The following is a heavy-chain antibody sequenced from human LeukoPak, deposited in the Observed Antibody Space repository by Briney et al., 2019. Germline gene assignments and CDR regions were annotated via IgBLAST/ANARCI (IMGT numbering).Heavy chain of an antibody. V-gene: IGHV1-18*01. Sequence: ASVRVSCKASGYTFTSYGISWVRQAPGQGLEWMGWISAYNGNTNYAQKLQGRVTMTTDTSTSTAYMELRSLRSDDTAVYYCARTQYYYDSSAHYFDYWGQGTLVTVSS. CDR1: GYTFTSYG. D-gene: IGHD3-22*01. CDR3: ARTQYYYDSSAHYFDY. J-gene: IGHJ4*02. CDR2: ISAYNGNT.